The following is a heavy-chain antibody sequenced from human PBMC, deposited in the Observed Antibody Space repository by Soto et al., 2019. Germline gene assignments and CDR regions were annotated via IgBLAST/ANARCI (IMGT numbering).Heavy chain of an antibody. CDR2: INQDGSEK. V-gene: IGHV3-7*04. CDR3: ARALDY. J-gene: IGHJ4*02. CDR1: GFTFSSSW. Sequence: EVQLVESGGGLVQPGGSLRLSCAASGFTFSSSWMDWVRQAPGKGLEWVANINQDGSEKHYVDSVKGRFTISRDNAKNSLELKMSGLTAEDSAPYYCARALDYWGQGTRVTVSS.